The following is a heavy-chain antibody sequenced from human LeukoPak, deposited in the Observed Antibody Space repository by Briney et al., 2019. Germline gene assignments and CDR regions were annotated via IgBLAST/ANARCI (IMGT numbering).Heavy chain of an antibody. V-gene: IGHV4-59*01. Sequence: PSEPLSLTCTVSGGSISSYYWSWLRQPPGKGLEWIGYIYYSGSTNYNPSLKSRVTISVDTSKNQFSLKLSSVTAADTAVYYCARVIAVAGAFNAFDIWGQGTMVTVSS. D-gene: IGHD6-19*01. CDR2: IYYSGST. J-gene: IGHJ3*02. CDR3: ARVIAVAGAFNAFDI. CDR1: GGSISSYY.